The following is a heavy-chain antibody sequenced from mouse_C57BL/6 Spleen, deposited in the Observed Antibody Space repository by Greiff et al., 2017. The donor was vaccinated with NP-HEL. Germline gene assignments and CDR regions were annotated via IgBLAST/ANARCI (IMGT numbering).Heavy chain of an antibody. CDR3: ARWGLGPGSYFDY. J-gene: IGHJ2*01. Sequence: QVQLQQPGAELVRPGTSVKLSCKASGYTFTSYWMHWVKQRPGQGLEWIGVIDPADGYTNYNQKFKGKATLTVDTSSSTAYMQLSSLTSKDSAVDDCARWGLGPGSYFDYWGQGTTLTVSS. D-gene: IGHD4-1*01. CDR1: GYTFTSYW. CDR2: IDPADGYT. V-gene: IGHV1-59*01.